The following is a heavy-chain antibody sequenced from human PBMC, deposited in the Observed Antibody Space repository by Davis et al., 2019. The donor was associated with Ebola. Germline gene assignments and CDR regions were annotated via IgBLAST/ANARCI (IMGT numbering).Heavy chain of an antibody. CDR3: ARRTYIAVAGSGYFDY. CDR1: GGSFSGYY. CDR2: INHSGST. J-gene: IGHJ4*02. Sequence: PSETLSLTCAVYGGSFSGYYWSWIRQPPGKGLEWIGEINHSGSTNYNPSLKSRVTISVDTSKNQFSLKLSSVTAADTAVYYCARRTYIAVAGSGYFDYWGQGTLVTVSS. D-gene: IGHD6-19*01. V-gene: IGHV4-34*01.